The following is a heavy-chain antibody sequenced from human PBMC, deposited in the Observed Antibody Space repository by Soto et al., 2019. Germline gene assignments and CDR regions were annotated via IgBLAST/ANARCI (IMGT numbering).Heavy chain of an antibody. D-gene: IGHD2-2*01. CDR3: AKKSCSSPGCPYGMDV. V-gene: IGHV3-23*01. J-gene: IGHJ6*02. CDR2: ISFTGDSR. CDR1: GFNFNAYV. Sequence: EVQLLESGGGLVQPGGSLRLSCAASGFNFNAYVMNWLRQAPGKGLEWVSIISFTGDSRYYADSVKDRFTISRDNSQNTLYLQMNSLRAEDTAVYYCAKKSCSSPGCPYGMDVWGQGTTVTVS.